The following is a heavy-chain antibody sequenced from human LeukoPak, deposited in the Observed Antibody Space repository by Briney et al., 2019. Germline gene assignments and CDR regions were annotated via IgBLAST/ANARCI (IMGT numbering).Heavy chain of an antibody. Sequence: SETLSLTCTVSGGSISSHYWSWIRQPPGKGLEWIGYIYYSGSTNYNPSLKSRVTISVDTSKNQFSLKLSCVTAAGTAVYYCARDLDARGWFDPWGQGTLVTVSA. V-gene: IGHV4-59*11. J-gene: IGHJ5*02. CDR1: GGSISSHY. CDR2: IYYSGST. CDR3: ARDLDARGWFDP.